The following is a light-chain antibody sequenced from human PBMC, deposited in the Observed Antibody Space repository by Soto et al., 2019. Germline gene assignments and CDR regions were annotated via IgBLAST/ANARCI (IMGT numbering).Light chain of an antibody. CDR2: DAS. CDR1: QDITSD. J-gene: IGKJ1*01. CDR3: QQFNAYPRT. Sequence: AIQLTQSPSSLSASLGDTVIITCRASQDITSDLAWYQQRPEKAPVLLIYDASRLESGVPPRFSGGGSGTEFSLTISSLQPEDVATYFCQQFNAYPRTFGQGTKVDIK. V-gene: IGKV1-13*02.